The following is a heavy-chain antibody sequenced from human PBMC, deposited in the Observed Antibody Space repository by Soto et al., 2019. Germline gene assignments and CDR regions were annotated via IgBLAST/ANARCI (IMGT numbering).Heavy chain of an antibody. V-gene: IGHV4-31*03. J-gene: IGHJ5*02. Sequence: QVQLQESGPGLVKPSQTLSLTCTVSGGSISSGGYYWSWIRQHPGKGLEWIGYICYSGSTYYTPSLKIRVTISVATSKNQVSLRLSSVTAAVTAVYYCARSIDTWGQGTLVTVSS. CDR1: GGSISSGGYY. CDR2: ICYSGST. CDR3: ARSIDT.